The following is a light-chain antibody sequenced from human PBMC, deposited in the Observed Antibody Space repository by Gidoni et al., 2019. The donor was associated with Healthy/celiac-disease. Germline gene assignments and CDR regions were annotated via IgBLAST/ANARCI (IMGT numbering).Light chain of an antibody. Sequence: SSELTPAPAVSVAFGQTVRITCQGDSLRSYYASWYQQKPGQAPVLVIYGKNNRPSGIPDRFSGSSSGNTASLTITGAQAEDEADYYCNSRDSSGNHLGVVFGGGTKLTVL. CDR3: NSRDSSGNHLGVV. CDR2: GKN. J-gene: IGLJ2*01. V-gene: IGLV3-19*01. CDR1: SLRSYY.